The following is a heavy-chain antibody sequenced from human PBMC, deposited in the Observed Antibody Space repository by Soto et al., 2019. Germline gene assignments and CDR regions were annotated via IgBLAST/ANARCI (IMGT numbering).Heavy chain of an antibody. CDR3: ARGGGTTLAPLP. CDR1: GYTFTGYF. Sequence: QVQLVQSGPEVKKPGAPVKVSCKASGYTFTGYFIHWVRQAPGQGLEWMGWINPNSGATKYAQKFQGRVTMTRDTSIRTAYMELSSLSSDDTAVYYCARGGGTTLAPLPWGQGTPVTVSS. V-gene: IGHV1-2*02. D-gene: IGHD3-16*01. CDR2: INPNSGAT. J-gene: IGHJ5*02.